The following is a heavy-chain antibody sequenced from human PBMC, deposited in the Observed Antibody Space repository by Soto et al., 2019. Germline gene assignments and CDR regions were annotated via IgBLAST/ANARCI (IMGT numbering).Heavy chain of an antibody. CDR1: GFTFSSCA. V-gene: IGHV3-30-3*01. Sequence: GGSLRLSCAASGFTFSSCAMHWVRQAPGKGLEWVAVISYDGSNKYYADSVKGRFTISRDNSKNTLYLQMNSLRAEDTAVYYCARDRCSSTSCYPDYYYGMDVWGQGTTVTVSS. CDR2: ISYDGSNK. CDR3: ARDRCSSTSCYPDYYYGMDV. J-gene: IGHJ6*02. D-gene: IGHD2-2*01.